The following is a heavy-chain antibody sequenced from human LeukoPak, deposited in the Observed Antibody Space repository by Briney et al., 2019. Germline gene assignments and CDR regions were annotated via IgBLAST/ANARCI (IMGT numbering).Heavy chain of an antibody. CDR3: ARDSFGYSYGYYFDY. Sequence: GGSLRLSCAASGFTFSSYWTHWVRQAPGKGLEWVSYISSSGSTIYYADSVKGRFTISRDNAKNSLYLQMNSLRAEDTAVYYCARDSFGYSYGYYFDYWGQGTLVTVSS. CDR2: ISSSGSTI. J-gene: IGHJ4*02. V-gene: IGHV3-48*04. CDR1: GFTFSSYW. D-gene: IGHD5-18*01.